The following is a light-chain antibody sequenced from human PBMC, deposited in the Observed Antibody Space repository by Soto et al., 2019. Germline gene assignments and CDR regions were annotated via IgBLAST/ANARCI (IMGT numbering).Light chain of an antibody. V-gene: IGKV3-20*01. J-gene: IGKJ5*01. CDR3: QQYGSSFT. CDR1: QSVSSN. CDR2: GAS. Sequence: EIVMTQSPDTLSVSPGDIATLSCRASQSVSSNLAWYQQRPGQAPRLLIYGASTRATGIPDRFSGSGSGTDFILTISRLDPEDFAVYYCQQYGSSFTFGQGTRLEIK.